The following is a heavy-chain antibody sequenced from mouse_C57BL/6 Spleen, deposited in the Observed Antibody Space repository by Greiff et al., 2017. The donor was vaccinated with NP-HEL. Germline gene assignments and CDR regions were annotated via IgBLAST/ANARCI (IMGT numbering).Heavy chain of an antibody. Sequence: EVKLVESGGGLVKPGGSLKLSCAASGFTFSSYAMSWVRQTPEKRLEWVATISDGGSYTYYPDNVKGRFTISRDNAKNNLYLQMSHLKSEDTAMYYCARDLYYGSSFNYWGQGTTRTVSS. CDR2: ISDGGSYT. CDR3: ARDLYYGSSFNY. D-gene: IGHD1-1*01. V-gene: IGHV5-4*01. J-gene: IGHJ2*01. CDR1: GFTFSSYA.